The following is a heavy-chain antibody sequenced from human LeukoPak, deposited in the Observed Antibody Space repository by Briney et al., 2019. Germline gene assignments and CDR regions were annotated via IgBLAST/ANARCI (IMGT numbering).Heavy chain of an antibody. CDR2: IYSGGST. V-gene: IGHV3-53*01. CDR1: GLSVSSNY. D-gene: IGHD4-23*01. CDR3: ARQVGTVPYFDD. J-gene: IGHJ4*02. Sequence: PGGSLRLSCVASGLSVSSNYMNWVRQAPGNGLEWVSVIYSGGSTYYADSVKGRFTISRDYSKNTLYLQMNSLRVEDTAVYYCARQVGTVPYFDDWGQGTLVTVSS.